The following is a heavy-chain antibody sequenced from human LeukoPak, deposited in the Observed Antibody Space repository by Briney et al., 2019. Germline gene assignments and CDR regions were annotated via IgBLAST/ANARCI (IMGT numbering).Heavy chain of an antibody. CDR2: INQDGSDK. CDR1: EFTFNKYW. CDR3: ARLRNSGYELGFDY. J-gene: IGHJ4*02. V-gene: IGHV3-7*01. D-gene: IGHD5-12*01. Sequence: GGSLRLSCIGSEFTFNKYWMNWVRQAPGQGLEWVANINQDGSDKNYVDSVKGRFTISRDNAKNTLYLQMNSLRAEDTAVYYCARLRNSGYELGFDYWGQGTLVTVSS.